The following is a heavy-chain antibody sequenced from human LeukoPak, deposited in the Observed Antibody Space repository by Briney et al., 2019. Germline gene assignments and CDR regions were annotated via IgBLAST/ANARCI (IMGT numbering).Heavy chain of an antibody. CDR2: IWYDGSNK. D-gene: IGHD3-10*01. CDR3: ASEWFGELLEFYYYGMDV. J-gene: IGHJ6*02. Sequence: GMSLRLSCAASGFTFSSYGIHWVRQAPGKGLEWVAVIWYDGSNKYYADSVKGRFTISRDNSKNTLYLQMNSLRAEDTAVYYCASEWFGELLEFYYYGMDVWGQGTTVTVSS. CDR1: GFTFSSYG. V-gene: IGHV3-33*01.